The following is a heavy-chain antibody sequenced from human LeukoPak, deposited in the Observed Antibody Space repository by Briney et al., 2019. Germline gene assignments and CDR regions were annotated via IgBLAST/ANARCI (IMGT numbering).Heavy chain of an antibody. D-gene: IGHD3-10*01. Sequence: ASVTVSCKASGYTFTSYYMHWVRQAPGQGLEWMGIINPSAGTTTYAQKFQGRVTMTSDMSTSTVYMELSSLRSDDTAVYYCTKASLAFGTKYFDPWGQGTLVTVSS. CDR1: GYTFTSYY. CDR3: TKASLAFGTKYFDP. CDR2: INPSAGTT. V-gene: IGHV1-46*01. J-gene: IGHJ5*02.